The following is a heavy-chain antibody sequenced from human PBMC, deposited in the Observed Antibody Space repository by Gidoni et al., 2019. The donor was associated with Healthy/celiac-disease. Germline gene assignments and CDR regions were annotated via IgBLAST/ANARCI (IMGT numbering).Heavy chain of an antibody. CDR3: ARVRRRGSGAYCGGDCYLAFDI. D-gene: IGHD2-21*02. J-gene: IGHJ3*02. V-gene: IGHV3-7*04. CDR2: IKQDGSEK. Sequence: EVQLVESGGGLVQPGGSLRLSCAAPGFTFRSYWISWVRKAPGKGLGWVANIKQDGSEKYYVDSVKGRFTISRDNAKNSLYLQMNSLRAEDTAVYYCARVRRRGSGAYCGGDCYLAFDIWGQGTMVTVSS. CDR1: GFTFRSYW.